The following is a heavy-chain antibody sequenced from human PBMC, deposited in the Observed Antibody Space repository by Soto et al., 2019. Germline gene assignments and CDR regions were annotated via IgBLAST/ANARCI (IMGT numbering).Heavy chain of an antibody. V-gene: IGHV5-10-1*03. CDR2: IDPSDSYT. CDR3: ARFLEVRGSSGYSDY. J-gene: IGHJ4*02. D-gene: IGHD3-22*01. Sequence: EVQLVQSGAEVKKPGESLRISCKGSGYSFTSYWISWVRQMPGKGLEWMGRIDPSDSYTNYSPSFQGHVTISADKSISTAYLQWSSLKASDTAMYYCARFLEVRGSSGYSDYWGQGTLVTVSS. CDR1: GYSFTSYW.